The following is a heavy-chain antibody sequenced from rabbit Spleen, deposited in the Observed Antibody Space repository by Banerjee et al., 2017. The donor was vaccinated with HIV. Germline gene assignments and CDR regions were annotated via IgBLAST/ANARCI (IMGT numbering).Heavy chain of an antibody. CDR1: GFDFSSYY. Sequence: KVSGFDFSSYYMTWVRQAPGKGLEWTGYIDPVFGNTYYASWVNGRFTISSDNAQNTVDLQMNSLTAADTATYFCARHAGYAGYGYSTLDLWGPGTLVTVS. CDR3: ARHAGYAGYGYSTLDL. J-gene: IGHJ4*01. V-gene: IGHV1S7*01. D-gene: IGHD8-1*01. CDR2: IDPVFGNT.